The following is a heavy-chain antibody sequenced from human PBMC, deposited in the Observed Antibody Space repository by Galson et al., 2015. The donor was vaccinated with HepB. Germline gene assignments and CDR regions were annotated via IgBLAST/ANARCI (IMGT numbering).Heavy chain of an antibody. Sequence: QSGAEVKKPGESLRISCKGSGYSFTSYWISWVRQMPGKGLEWMGRIDPSDSYTNYSPSFQGHVTISADKSISTAYLQWSSLKASDTAMYYCARRVLYDFISGYYYYGMDVWGQGTTVTVSS. V-gene: IGHV5-10-1*01. CDR2: IDPSDSYT. CDR3: ARRVLYDFISGYYYYGMDV. D-gene: IGHD3-3*01. J-gene: IGHJ6*02. CDR1: GYSFTSYW.